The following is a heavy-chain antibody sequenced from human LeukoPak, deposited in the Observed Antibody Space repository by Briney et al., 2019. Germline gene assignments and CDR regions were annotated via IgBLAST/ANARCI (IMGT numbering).Heavy chain of an antibody. CDR2: INPSGGST. V-gene: IGHV1-46*01. CDR3: ARNEATLDAFDI. D-gene: IGHD5-12*01. CDR1: GYTFTSYY. Sequence: ASVKVSCKASGYTFTSYYMHWVRQAPGQGLEWMGIINPSGGSTSYAQKFQGRVTMTRDTSTGTVYMELSSLRSEDTAVYYCARNEATLDAFDIWGQGTMVTVSS. J-gene: IGHJ3*02.